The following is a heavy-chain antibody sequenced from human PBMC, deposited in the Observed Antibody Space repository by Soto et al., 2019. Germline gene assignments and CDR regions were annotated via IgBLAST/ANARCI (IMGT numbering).Heavy chain of an antibody. Sequence: EVQLVESGGGLVQPGGSLRLYCAASGFTVSSNYMSWVRQAPGKGLEWVSVIYSGGSTYYADSVKGRFTISRDNSKNTLYLQMNTLRADDTAVYSCARYDSSSLYYFDYWGQRTLVTVSS. CDR1: GFTVSSNY. D-gene: IGHD6-13*01. CDR3: ARYDSSSLYYFDY. CDR2: IYSGGST. J-gene: IGHJ4*02. V-gene: IGHV3-66*01.